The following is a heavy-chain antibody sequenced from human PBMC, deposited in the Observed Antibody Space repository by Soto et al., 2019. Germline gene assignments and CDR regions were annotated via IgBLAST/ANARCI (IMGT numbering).Heavy chain of an antibody. CDR3: ARESNDILTGPLWVWDFDL. J-gene: IGHJ2*01. CDR1: GGSFSGNY. V-gene: IGHV4-34*12. CDR2: FIDRGSI. D-gene: IGHD3-9*01. Sequence: QLQLQQWGAGPVRPLETLSLTCAVSGGSFSGNYWAWIRQSPGKGLEWIGAFIDRGSINYNPSLECRVSISVVTSKNHASLYLRSVTAADTAVYYCARESNDILTGPLWVWDFDLWGRGTLVTVSS.